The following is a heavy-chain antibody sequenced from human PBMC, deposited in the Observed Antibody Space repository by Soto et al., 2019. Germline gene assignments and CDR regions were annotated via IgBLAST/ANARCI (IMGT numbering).Heavy chain of an antibody. J-gene: IGHJ6*02. V-gene: IGHV1-18*04. Sequence: QVQLVQSGAEVKKPGASVKVSCKASGYTFTSYGISWVRQAPGQGLEWMGWISAYNGNTNYAQKLQGRVTMTTDTSRSTAYMELRSLRSDDTAVYYCARDFLGEDITIFGVVIIDYYYGMDVWGQGTTVTVSS. CDR3: ARDFLGEDITIFGVVIIDYYYGMDV. CDR2: ISAYNGNT. CDR1: GYTFTSYG. D-gene: IGHD3-3*01.